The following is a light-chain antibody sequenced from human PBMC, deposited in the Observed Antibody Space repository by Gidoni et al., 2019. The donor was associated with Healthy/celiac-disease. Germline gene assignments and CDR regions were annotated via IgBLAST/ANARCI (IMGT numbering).Light chain of an antibody. J-gene: IGKJ5*01. CDR1: QSVSSSY. Sequence: EIVLTQSPGTLSLSPGERATLSCRASQSVSSSYLAWYQQKPGQAPRLLIYGASSRATGIPDRFSGSGSGTDFTLTIGRLEPEDFAVYYCQQYGSSPLITFGQXTRLEIK. CDR2: GAS. V-gene: IGKV3-20*01. CDR3: QQYGSSPLIT.